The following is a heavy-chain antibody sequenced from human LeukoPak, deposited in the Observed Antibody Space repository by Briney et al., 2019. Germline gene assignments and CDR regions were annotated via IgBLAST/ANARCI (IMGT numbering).Heavy chain of an antibody. D-gene: IGHD2-15*01. V-gene: IGHV3-23*01. CDR3: AKDAALSYCSGGSCYSDYYGMDV. Sequence: GGSLRLSCAASGFTFSSYAMSWVRQAPGKGLEWVSAISGSGGSTYYADSVKGRFTISRDNSKNTLYLQMNSLRAEDTAVYYCAKDAALSYCSGGSCYSDYYGMDVWGKGTTVTVSS. J-gene: IGHJ6*04. CDR2: ISGSGGST. CDR1: GFTFSSYA.